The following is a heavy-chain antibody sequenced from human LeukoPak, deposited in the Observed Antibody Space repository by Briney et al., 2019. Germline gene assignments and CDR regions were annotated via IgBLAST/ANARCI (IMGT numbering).Heavy chain of an antibody. V-gene: IGHV4-59*01. Sequence: SETLSLTCTVSGGSISSYWSWIRQPPGKALEWIGFIHYSGTTNYNPSLKSRVTISIDTSKNQFSLRLTSVTAADTAVYFCARQYCSGVNCYPFFDSWGQGTLVTVSP. CDR2: IHYSGTT. CDR1: GGSISSY. J-gene: IGHJ4*02. D-gene: IGHD2-15*01. CDR3: ARQYCSGVNCYPFFDS.